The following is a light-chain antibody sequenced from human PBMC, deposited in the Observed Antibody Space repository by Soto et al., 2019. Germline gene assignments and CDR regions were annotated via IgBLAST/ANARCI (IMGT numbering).Light chain of an antibody. CDR1: QSVSSSY. CDR2: GAS. CDR3: QQYGSSPPT. V-gene: IGKV3-20*01. Sequence: EILLTQSPGTLSLSPGERATLSCRASQSVSSSYLAWYQQKPGQAPRLLIYGASSRATDIPDRFSGSGSGTDFTLTINRLEPEDFAVYYCQQYGSSPPTCGPGTKVDIK. J-gene: IGKJ3*01.